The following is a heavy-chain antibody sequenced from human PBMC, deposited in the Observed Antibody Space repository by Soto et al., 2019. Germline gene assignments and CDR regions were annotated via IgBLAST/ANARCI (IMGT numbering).Heavy chain of an antibody. Sequence: SETLSLTCAVYGGSFSGYYWSWIRQPPGKGLEWIGEINHSGSTNYNPSLKSRVTISVDTSKNQFSLKLSSVTAADTAVYYCARGRGDYYGSGSYRFPFDYWGQGTLVTVSS. J-gene: IGHJ4*02. CDR2: INHSGST. D-gene: IGHD3-10*01. CDR3: ARGRGDYYGSGSYRFPFDY. CDR1: GGSFSGYY. V-gene: IGHV4-34*01.